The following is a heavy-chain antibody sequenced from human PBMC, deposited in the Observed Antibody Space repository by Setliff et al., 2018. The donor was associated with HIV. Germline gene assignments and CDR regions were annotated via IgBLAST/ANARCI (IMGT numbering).Heavy chain of an antibody. Sequence: ASVKVSCKASGDAFADYYIHWVRQAPGQGLEWMGWINPNSGGTNYAQKFQGRVTMTRDTSISTAFMDLSRLRSDDTAVYYCARDPGYKSSWYGAFDIWGQGTMVTVSS. CDR2: INPNSGGT. J-gene: IGHJ3*02. V-gene: IGHV1-2*02. D-gene: IGHD6-13*01. CDR1: GDAFADYY. CDR3: ARDPGYKSSWYGAFDI.